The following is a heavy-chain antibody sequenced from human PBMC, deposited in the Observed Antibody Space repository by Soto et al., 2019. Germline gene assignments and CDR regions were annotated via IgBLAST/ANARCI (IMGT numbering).Heavy chain of an antibody. D-gene: IGHD3-3*02. CDR3: ARLSTAFGTQTTCQHYFGMDV. J-gene: IGHJ6*02. V-gene: IGHV5-10-1*01. CDR1: GYTFSAFW. CDR2: IDPRDSYS. Sequence: LGESLKISCQASGYTFSAFWITWVRQMPGKGLEWMATIDPRDSYSNYSLSFQGHVTISADKSIGSAYLHWSTLEASDTAIYYCARLSTAFGTQTTCQHYFGMDVWGQGTTVTSP.